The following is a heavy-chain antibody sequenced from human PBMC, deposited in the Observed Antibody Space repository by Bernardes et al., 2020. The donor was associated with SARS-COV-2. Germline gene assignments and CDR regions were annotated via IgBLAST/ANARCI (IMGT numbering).Heavy chain of an antibody. J-gene: IGHJ4*02. CDR2: ISYDGTTK. CDR3: AKDHGGAYYFFDH. Sequence: GGSLRLSCAVSGFTISTYAMHWVRQAPGKGLEWVAIISYDGTTKYNADSVKGRFTISRDNSKNTLFLQMSCLRAEDTAVYYCAKDHGGAYYFFDHWGRGTLVTVSS. V-gene: IGHV3-30-3*01. D-gene: IGHD1-26*01. CDR1: GFTISTYA.